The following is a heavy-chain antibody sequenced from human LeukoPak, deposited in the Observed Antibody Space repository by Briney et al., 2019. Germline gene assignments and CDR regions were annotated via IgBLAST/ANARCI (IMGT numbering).Heavy chain of an antibody. V-gene: IGHV3-11*01. J-gene: IGHJ3*02. CDR3: ARAIYDGFDI. CDR2: ISSSGRNT. Sequence: PGGSLRLSCAASGFTFSDYYMSWIRQAPGKGLDWVSYISSSGRNTYYADSVKGRFTISRDNARNSLYLQLNSLRAEDTAVYYRARAIYDGFDIWGQGKMVTVSS. CDR1: GFTFSDYY. D-gene: IGHD5-24*01.